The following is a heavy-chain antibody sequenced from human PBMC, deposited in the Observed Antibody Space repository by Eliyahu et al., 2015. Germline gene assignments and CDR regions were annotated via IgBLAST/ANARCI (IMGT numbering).Heavy chain of an antibody. CDR3: ARGTRRSYYDSSGSTSYFDY. CDR1: GGSFSGYY. D-gene: IGHD3-22*01. Sequence: QVQLQQWGAGLLKPSETLSLTCAVYGGSFSGYYWSWIRQPPGKGLEWIGEINHSGSTNYNPSLKSRVTISVDTSKNQFSLKLSSVTAADTAVYYCARGTRRSYYDSSGSTSYFDYWGQGTLVTVSS. V-gene: IGHV4-34*01. CDR2: INHSGST. J-gene: IGHJ4*02.